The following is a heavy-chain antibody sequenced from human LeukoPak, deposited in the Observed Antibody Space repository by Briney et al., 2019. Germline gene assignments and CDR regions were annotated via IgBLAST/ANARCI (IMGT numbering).Heavy chain of an antibody. Sequence: GRSLRLSCAASRFTFRSYGMHWVRQAPGKGLEWVAGISYDGSHKYYADSVKGRFTISRDNSKNTLYLQMNSLRAEDTAMYYCAKDFIVAATGWDNWFDSWGQGALVTVSS. V-gene: IGHV3-30*18. D-gene: IGHD6-13*01. J-gene: IGHJ5*01. CDR2: ISYDGSHK. CDR3: AKDFIVAATGWDNWFDS. CDR1: RFTFRSYG.